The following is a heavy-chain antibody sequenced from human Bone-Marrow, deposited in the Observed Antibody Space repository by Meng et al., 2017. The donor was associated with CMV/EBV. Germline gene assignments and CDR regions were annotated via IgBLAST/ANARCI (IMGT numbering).Heavy chain of an antibody. Sequence: ASVKVSCKASGYTFTDYNIYWVRQAPGQGPEWMGWINPKSGGPIYAQKFQGRVTMTADTSIRTAYMELNRLTSDDTAVYYCARNGDNKGYFAPFDYWGQGTLVTVSS. CDR2: INPKSGGP. D-gene: IGHD1-1*01. J-gene: IGHJ4*02. CDR3: ARNGDNKGYFAPFDY. CDR1: GYTFTDYN. V-gene: IGHV1-2*02.